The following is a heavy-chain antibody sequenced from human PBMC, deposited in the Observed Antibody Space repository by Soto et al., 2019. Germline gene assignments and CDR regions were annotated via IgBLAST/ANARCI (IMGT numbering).Heavy chain of an antibody. CDR3: ARDQEGAVDTTIFDI. J-gene: IGHJ3*02. Sequence: QVQLQESGPGLVKPSQTLSLTCTVSGGSISSGGYYWSWIRQHPGKGLEWIGYIYYSGSTYYNPSLKSRVTIAVDTSKNQVSLKLSSVTAADTAVYYWARDQEGAVDTTIFDIWGQGTMVTVSS. CDR2: IYYSGST. V-gene: IGHV4-31*03. CDR1: GGSISSGGYY. D-gene: IGHD5-18*01.